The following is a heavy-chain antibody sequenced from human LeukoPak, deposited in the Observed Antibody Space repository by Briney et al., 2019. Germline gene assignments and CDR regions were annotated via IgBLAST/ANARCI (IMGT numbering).Heavy chain of an antibody. Sequence: GGSLRLSCAASGFTFSSYAMSWVRQAPGKGLDWVAAISGSGGSTYYADSVKGRFPTSRDNAKKSLFLQMNSLRAEDTAVYYCTRVSWRGEIYWGQGTLVSVSS. CDR2: ISGSGGST. D-gene: IGHD3-3*01. V-gene: IGHV3-23*01. J-gene: IGHJ4*02. CDR3: TRVSWRGEIY. CDR1: GFTFSSYA.